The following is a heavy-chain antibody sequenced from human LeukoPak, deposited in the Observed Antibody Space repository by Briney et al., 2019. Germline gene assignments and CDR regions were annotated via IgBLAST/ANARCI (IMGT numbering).Heavy chain of an antibody. Sequence: GESLRLSCAASGFTFSSYSMNWVHQAPGKGLEWVSSISSSSSYIYYADSVKGRFTISRDNAKNSPYLQMNSLRAEDTAVYYCARGVAATYFDYWGQGTLVTVSS. CDR3: ARGVAATYFDY. D-gene: IGHD2-15*01. J-gene: IGHJ4*02. CDR1: GFTFSSYS. CDR2: ISSSSSYI. V-gene: IGHV3-21*01.